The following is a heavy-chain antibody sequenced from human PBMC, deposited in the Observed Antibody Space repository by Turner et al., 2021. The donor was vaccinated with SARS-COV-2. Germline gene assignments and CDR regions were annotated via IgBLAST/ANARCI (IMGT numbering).Heavy chain of an antibody. Sequence: QVQLVQSGTEVRKPGASVKVSCRASGYRFNGYYIHWVRQAPGQGREWMGWINPNTGATNYAQKSQGRVTLTRDTSIRTVYMELTRLRADDTAVYYCAKDSGAVDGSFDFWGQGSLVAVSS. V-gene: IGHV1-2*02. CDR3: AKDSGAVDGSFDF. CDR2: INPNTGAT. CDR1: GYRFNGYY. J-gene: IGHJ4*02. D-gene: IGHD3-10*01.